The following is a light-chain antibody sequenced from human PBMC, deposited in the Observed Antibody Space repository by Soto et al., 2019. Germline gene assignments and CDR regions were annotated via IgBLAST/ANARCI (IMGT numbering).Light chain of an antibody. V-gene: IGLV2-11*01. CDR3: CSYAGTYTLWV. CDR2: DVS. CDR1: SSDVGGYNY. Sequence: QSALTQPRSVSGSPGQSVAISCTGTSSDVGGYNYVSWYQRHPGKAPKLMIYDVSKRPSGVPDRFSGSKSGNTASLTISGLQAEDEADYYCCSYAGTYTLWVFGGGTKLTVL. J-gene: IGLJ3*02.